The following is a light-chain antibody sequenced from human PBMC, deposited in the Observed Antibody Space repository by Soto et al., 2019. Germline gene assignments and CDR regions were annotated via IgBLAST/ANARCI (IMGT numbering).Light chain of an antibody. V-gene: IGLV1-40*01. CDR2: DNS. CDR1: STNIGSYYG. J-gene: IGLJ2*01. CDR3: QTYDSRLSASI. Sequence: QSVLTQPPSVSGAPGQKVTISCVGRSTNIGSYYGVHWYQQLPGAAPKLLIYDNSNRPSGVADRFSGSKSGTSASLAITGLQTDDEADSFCQTYDSRLSASIFGGGTKLTVL.